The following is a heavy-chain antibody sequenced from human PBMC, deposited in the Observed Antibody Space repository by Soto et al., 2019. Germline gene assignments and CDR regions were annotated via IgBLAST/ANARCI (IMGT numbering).Heavy chain of an antibody. J-gene: IGHJ4*02. Sequence: GESLKISCKGSGYSFTTYWIGWVRQMPGKGLEWMGIFYPDDSDTRYSPSFQGQVTISADKSINTAYLQWSSLKASDSAMYYCARPGLTASSSFDYWGQGTLVTVSS. CDR3: ARPGLTASSSFDY. CDR2: FYPDDSDT. V-gene: IGHV5-51*01. D-gene: IGHD6-6*01. CDR1: GYSFTTYW.